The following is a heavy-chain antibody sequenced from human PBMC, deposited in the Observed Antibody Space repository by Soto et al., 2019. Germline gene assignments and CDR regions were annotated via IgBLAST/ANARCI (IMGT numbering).Heavy chain of an antibody. Sequence: SVKVSCKASGGTFSSYAISWVRQAPGQGLEWMGGIIPIFGTANYAQKFQGRVTITADESTSTAYMELSSLRSEDTAVYYCAGYYDFWSGYFGGFDPWGQGTLVTVSS. CDR3: AGYYDFWSGYFGGFDP. CDR2: IIPIFGTA. CDR1: GGTFSSYA. J-gene: IGHJ5*02. V-gene: IGHV1-69*13. D-gene: IGHD3-3*01.